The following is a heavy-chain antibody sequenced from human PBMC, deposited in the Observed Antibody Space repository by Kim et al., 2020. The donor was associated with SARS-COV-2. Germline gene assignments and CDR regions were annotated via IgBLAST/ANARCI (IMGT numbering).Heavy chain of an antibody. CDR2: SRT. CDR3: ARGFDWFDP. V-gene: IGHV3-74*01. J-gene: IGHJ5*02. D-gene: IGHD3-16*01. Sequence: SRTTYADSVKGRFTISKDNAKNTLYLQMNSLRAEDTAVYSCARGFDWFDPWGQGTLVTVSS.